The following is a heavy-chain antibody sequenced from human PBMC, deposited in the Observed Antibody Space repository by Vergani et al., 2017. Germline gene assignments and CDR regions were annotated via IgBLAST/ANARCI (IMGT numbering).Heavy chain of an antibody. V-gene: IGHV1-69*01. Sequence: QVQLEQSGAEVKKPGSSVKVSCKASGGTFSSYAISWVRQAPGQGLEWMGGIIPIFGTANYAQKFQGRVTITADESTSTAYMELSRLRSDDTAVYYCAGGGGGGYLNYFDYWGQGTLVTVSS. J-gene: IGHJ4*02. D-gene: IGHD1-26*01. CDR2: IIPIFGTA. CDR1: GGTFSSYA. CDR3: AGGGGGGYLNYFDY.